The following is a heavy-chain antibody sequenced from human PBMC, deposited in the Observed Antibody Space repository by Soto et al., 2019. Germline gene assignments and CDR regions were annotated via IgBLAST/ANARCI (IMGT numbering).Heavy chain of an antibody. Sequence: QVQLVQSGAEVKKPGTSVKVSCKASGYTFTSYGISWVRQAPGQGLEWMGWISAYNGNTNYAQKLQGRVTMTTDTSTSTAYMELRSLRSDDTAVYYCARDPARPAYCGGDCYLVWGQGTLVTVSS. CDR2: ISAYNGNT. CDR3: ARDPARPAYCGGDCYLV. CDR1: GYTFTSYG. V-gene: IGHV1-18*01. D-gene: IGHD2-21*01. J-gene: IGHJ4*02.